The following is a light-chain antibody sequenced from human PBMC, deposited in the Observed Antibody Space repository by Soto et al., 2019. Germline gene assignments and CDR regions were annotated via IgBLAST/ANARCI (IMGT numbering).Light chain of an antibody. CDR1: SSDVGGYNY. Sequence: QSALTQPPSASGSPGQSVTISCTGTSSDVGGYNYVSWYQQHPGKAPKLMIYEVSKRPSGVPDRFSGSKSGTTASLTVSGLQAEDEADYYCSSYAGSNNAWVFGGGTQLTVL. V-gene: IGLV2-8*01. CDR2: EVS. CDR3: SSYAGSNNAWV. J-gene: IGLJ3*02.